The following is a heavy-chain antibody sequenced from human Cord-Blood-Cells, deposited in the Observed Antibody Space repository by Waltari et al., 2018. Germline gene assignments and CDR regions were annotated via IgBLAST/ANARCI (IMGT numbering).Heavy chain of an antibody. D-gene: IGHD6-13*01. CDR3: ARVRGLYSSSWYFDY. V-gene: IGHV4-34*01. Sequence: QVQLQQWGAGLLKPSETLSLTCAVYGGSFSGYYWSWIRQPPGKGLEWIGEFNHRGSTNNNPSLKSRVTISVDTSKNRFSLTLSSVTAADTAVYYCARVRGLYSSSWYFDYWGQGTLVTVSS. CDR1: GGSFSGYY. CDR2: FNHRGST. J-gene: IGHJ4*02.